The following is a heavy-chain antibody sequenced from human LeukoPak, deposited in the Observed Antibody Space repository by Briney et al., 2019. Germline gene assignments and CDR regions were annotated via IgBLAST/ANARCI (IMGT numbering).Heavy chain of an antibody. CDR1: GLTFSSYA. Sequence: GGSLRLSCAASGLTFSSYAMAWVRQAPGKGLEWVSTITGNGGRTYYADSVKGRFTISRDNSKNTLYLQMNNLRAEDTAVYYCARDRLRGLALVDYWGQGTLVTVSS. CDR3: ARDRLRGLALVDY. D-gene: IGHD3-3*01. V-gene: IGHV3-23*01. J-gene: IGHJ4*02. CDR2: ITGNGGRT.